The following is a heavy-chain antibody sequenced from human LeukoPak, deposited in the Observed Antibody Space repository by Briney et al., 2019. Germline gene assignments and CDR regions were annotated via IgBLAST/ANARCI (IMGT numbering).Heavy chain of an antibody. J-gene: IGHJ6*02. CDR2: ISNSGGST. CDR3: ARGLITGAAGTYYYYGMDV. D-gene: IGHD6-13*01. CDR1: GFIFSRYD. Sequence: GRSLRLSCVASGFIFSRYDVHWVRQAPGKGLEYVSAISNSGGSTYYANSVKGRFTISRDNSKNTLYLQMGSLRGEDMAVYYCARGLITGAAGTYYYYGMDVWGQGTTVTVSS. V-gene: IGHV3-64*01.